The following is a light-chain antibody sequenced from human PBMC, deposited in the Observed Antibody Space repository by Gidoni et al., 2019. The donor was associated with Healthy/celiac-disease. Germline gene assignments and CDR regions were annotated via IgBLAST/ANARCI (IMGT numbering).Light chain of an antibody. Sequence: EIVLTQYPAILSLSPGERATLSCRASESVGTYLAWYQQKPGQAPRLVIYDASSRATGVPARFSGSGYETDFTLVINNLEPEDFAIYYCQQRDNWPPGTFGQXTKLEIK. CDR3: QQRDNWPPGT. J-gene: IGKJ2*01. CDR2: DAS. CDR1: ESVGTY. V-gene: IGKV3-11*01.